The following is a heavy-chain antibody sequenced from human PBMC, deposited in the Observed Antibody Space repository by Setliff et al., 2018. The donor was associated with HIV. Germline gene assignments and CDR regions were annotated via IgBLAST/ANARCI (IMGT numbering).Heavy chain of an antibody. CDR2: INHSGST. J-gene: IGHJ4*01. CDR1: GGSFSAYH. CDR3: ARGRDYTGSWFRPFYLDF. D-gene: IGHD3-3*01. V-gene: IGHV4-34*01. Sequence: SETLSLTCAVYGGSFSAYHWGWIRQTPGKGLEWLGEINHSGSTADNLALESRVSMSIDTSKNQFSLKLTSVTAADTAIYYCARGRDYTGSWFRPFYLDFWGHGNLVTVSS.